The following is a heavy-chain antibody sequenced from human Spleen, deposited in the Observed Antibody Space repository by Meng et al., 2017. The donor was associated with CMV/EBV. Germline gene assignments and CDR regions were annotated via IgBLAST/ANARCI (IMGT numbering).Heavy chain of an antibody. CDR2: INPNSGGT. CDR3: ARVLMVYALYYYYGMDV. CDR1: GYTFVNYG. Sequence: ASVKVSCKASGYTFVNYGVSWVRQAPGQGLEWMGWINPNSGGTNYAQKFQGRVTMTRDTSISTAYMELSRLRSDDTAVYYCARVLMVYALYYYYGMDVWGQGTTVTVSS. D-gene: IGHD2-8*01. J-gene: IGHJ6*02. V-gene: IGHV1-2*02.